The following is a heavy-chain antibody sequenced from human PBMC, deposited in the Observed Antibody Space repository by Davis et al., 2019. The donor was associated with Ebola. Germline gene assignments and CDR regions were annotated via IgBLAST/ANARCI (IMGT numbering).Heavy chain of an antibody. V-gene: IGHV4-30-2*01. CDR1: GGSISSGGYP. CDR3: ARAPLISMIPVY. J-gene: IGHJ4*02. CDR2: IYHSGST. D-gene: IGHD3-22*01. Sequence: PSETLSLTCAVSGGSISSGGYPWSWIRQPPGKGLEWIGYIYHSGSTYYNPSLKSRVTISVDRSKNQFSLKLSSVTAADTAVYYCARAPLISMIPVYWGQGTLVTVSS.